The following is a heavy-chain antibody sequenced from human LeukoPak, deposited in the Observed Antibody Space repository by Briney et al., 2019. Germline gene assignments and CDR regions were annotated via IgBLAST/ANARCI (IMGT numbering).Heavy chain of an antibody. Sequence: PGGSLRLSCAASGFTFSSYGKHWVRQAPGKGLEWVAVISYDGSNQYYGDSVKGRFTISRDNSKNTLYLQMNSLRPEDTAVYYCAKASGDSSGYRFDYWGQGTLVTVSS. CDR1: GFTFSSYG. J-gene: IGHJ4*02. V-gene: IGHV3-30*18. D-gene: IGHD3-22*01. CDR3: AKASGDSSGYRFDY. CDR2: ISYDGSNQ.